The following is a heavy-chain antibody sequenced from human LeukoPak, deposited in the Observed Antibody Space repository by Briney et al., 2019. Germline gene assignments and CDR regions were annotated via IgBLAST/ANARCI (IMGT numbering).Heavy chain of an antibody. J-gene: IGHJ2*01. CDR3: ARWGTTVVTPDWYFDL. CDR1: GYSFTSYW. Sequence: GESLKISCKGSGYSFTSYWIGWVRQMPGKGLEWMGIIYPGDSDTRYSPSFQGQVTISADKSISTAYLQWSSLKASDTAMYYCARWGTTVVTPDWYFDLWGRGTLVTVSS. CDR2: IYPGDSDT. V-gene: IGHV5-51*01. D-gene: IGHD4-23*01.